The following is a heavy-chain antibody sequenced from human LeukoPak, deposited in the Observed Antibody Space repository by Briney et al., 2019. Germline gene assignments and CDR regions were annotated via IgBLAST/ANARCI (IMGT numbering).Heavy chain of an antibody. CDR3: ARDQPLQPGVAFDY. J-gene: IGHJ4*02. CDR1: GYTFTSYA. V-gene: IGHV1-3*01. Sequence: ASVKVSCKASGYTFTSYAMYWVRQAPGQRLEWMGWINAGNGNTKYSQKFQGRVTMTTDTSTSTAYMELRSLRSDDTAVYYCARDQPLQPGVAFDYWGQGTLVTVSS. CDR2: INAGNGNT. D-gene: IGHD5-12*01.